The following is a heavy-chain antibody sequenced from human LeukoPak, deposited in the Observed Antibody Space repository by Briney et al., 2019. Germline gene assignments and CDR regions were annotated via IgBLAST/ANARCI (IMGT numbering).Heavy chain of an antibody. CDR1: GFTFDDYV. Sequence: GGSLRLSCAASGFTFDDYVMNWVRQAPGKGLEWVSGLNGNGDSTGFADSVKGRFTMSRDNAKNSLYLQMNSLRAEDTAVYYCARDSSGYFHWFDPWGQGTLVTVSS. J-gene: IGHJ5*02. V-gene: IGHV3-20*04. CDR3: ARDSSGYFHWFDP. CDR2: LNGNGDST. D-gene: IGHD3-22*01.